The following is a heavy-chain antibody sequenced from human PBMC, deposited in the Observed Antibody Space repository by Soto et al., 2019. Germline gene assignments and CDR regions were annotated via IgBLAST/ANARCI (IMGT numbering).Heavy chain of an antibody. CDR3: ARGSYDFDY. J-gene: IGHJ4*02. CDR2: IIPSGGTT. Sequence: SVKVSCKASGGTFSSYAISWVRQAPGQGLEWMGGIIPSGGTTNYAQKFQGRVTMTTDESTSTAYMELSSLRSEDTAVYYCARGSYDFDYWGQGTLVTVSS. CDR1: GGTFSSYA. V-gene: IGHV1-69*05. D-gene: IGHD3-16*01.